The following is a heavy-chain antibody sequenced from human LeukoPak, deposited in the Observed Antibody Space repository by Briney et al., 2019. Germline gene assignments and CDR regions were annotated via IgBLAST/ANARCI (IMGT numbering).Heavy chain of an antibody. V-gene: IGHV1-2*02. D-gene: IGHD6-13*01. Sequence: ASVKVSCKASGYTFTSYYMHWVRQAPGQGLEWMGWINPNSGGTNYAQKFQGRVTMTRDTSISTAYMELSRLRSDDTAVYYCARGRQQLYYYYGMDVWGQGTTVTVSS. CDR1: GYTFTSYY. CDR2: INPNSGGT. CDR3: ARGRQQLYYYYGMDV. J-gene: IGHJ6*02.